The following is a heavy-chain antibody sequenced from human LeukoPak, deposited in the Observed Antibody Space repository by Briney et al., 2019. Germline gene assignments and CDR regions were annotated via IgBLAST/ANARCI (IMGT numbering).Heavy chain of an antibody. D-gene: IGHD5-18*01. J-gene: IGHJ5*02. V-gene: IGHV3-23*01. CDR3: AKDGSGYSYGYGVEDWFDP. CDR2: ISGSGGST. Sequence: GGSLRLSCAASGFTFSSYAMGWVRQAPGKGLEWVSAISGSGGSTYYADSVKGRFTISRDNSKNTLYLKMNSLRAEDTAVYYCAKDGSGYSYGYGVEDWFDPWGQGTLVTVSS. CDR1: GFTFSSYA.